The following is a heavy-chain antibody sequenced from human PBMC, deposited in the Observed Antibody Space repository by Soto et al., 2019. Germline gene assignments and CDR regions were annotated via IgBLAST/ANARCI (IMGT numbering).Heavy chain of an antibody. V-gene: IGHV3-7*01. CDR1: GFTFSSYW. CDR3: ARDYGDSYFDQ. CDR2: IKQDGSEK. J-gene: IGHJ4*02. Sequence: GGSLRLSCAASGFTFSSYWMSWVRQAPGKGLEWVANIKQDGSEKYYVDSVKGRFTISRDNAKNSLYVQMNSLRAEDTAVYYCARDYGDSYFDQWGQGTLVTVSS. D-gene: IGHD4-17*01.